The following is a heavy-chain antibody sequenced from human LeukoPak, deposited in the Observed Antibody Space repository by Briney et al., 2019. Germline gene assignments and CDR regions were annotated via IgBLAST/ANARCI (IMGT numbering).Heavy chain of an antibody. CDR3: AKGRYCSSTSCYATAFDI. CDR1: GFTFSSYG. CDR2: IRYDGSNK. Sequence: HTGGSLRLSCAASGFTFSSYGMHWVRQAPGKGLEWVAFIRYDGSNKYYADSVKGRFTISRDSSKNTLYLQMNSLRAEDTAVYYCAKGRYCSSTSCYATAFDIWGQGTMVTVSS. D-gene: IGHD2-2*01. J-gene: IGHJ3*02. V-gene: IGHV3-30*02.